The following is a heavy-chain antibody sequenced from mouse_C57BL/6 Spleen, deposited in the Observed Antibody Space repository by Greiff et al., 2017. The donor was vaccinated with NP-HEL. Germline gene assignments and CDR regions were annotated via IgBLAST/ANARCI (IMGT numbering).Heavy chain of an antibody. D-gene: IGHD3-2*02. CDR1: GYTFTSYW. CDR3: ARADNSGYGFDY. Sequence: QVQLQQPGAELVKPGASVKLSCKASGYTFTSYWMQWVKQRPGQGLEWIGEIDPSDSYTNYNQKFKGKATLTVDTSSSTAYMQLSSLTSEDSAVYYWARADNSGYGFDYWGQGTTLAVSS. V-gene: IGHV1-50*01. J-gene: IGHJ2*01. CDR2: IDPSDSYT.